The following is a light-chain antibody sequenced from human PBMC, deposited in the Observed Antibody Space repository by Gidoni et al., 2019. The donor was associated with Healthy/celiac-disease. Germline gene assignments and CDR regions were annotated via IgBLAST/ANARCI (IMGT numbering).Light chain of an antibody. J-gene: IGKJ1*01. CDR3: QQSYSTLPRT. Sequence: DIQMNESLSSLSASVGDRVTITCRASQSISSYLNWYQQKPGKAPKLLIYAASSLQSGVPSRFISSGSGTDFTLTISSLQPEDFATYYCQQSYSTLPRTFGQGTKVEIK. V-gene: IGKV1-39*01. CDR2: AAS. CDR1: QSISSY.